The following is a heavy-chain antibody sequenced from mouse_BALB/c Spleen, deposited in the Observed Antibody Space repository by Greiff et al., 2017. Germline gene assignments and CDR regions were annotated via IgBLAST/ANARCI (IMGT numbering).Heavy chain of an antibody. CDR1: GYTFTDYA. V-gene: IGHV1S137*01. D-gene: IGHD1-1*01. Sequence: QVHVKQSGAELVRPGVSVKISCKGSGYTFTDYAMHWVKQSHAKSLEWIGVISTYYGDASYNQKFKGKATMTVDKSSSTAYMELARLTSEDSAIYYCARAGTTVRDWFAYWGQGTLVTVSA. J-gene: IGHJ3*01. CDR2: ISTYYGDA. CDR3: ARAGTTVRDWFAY.